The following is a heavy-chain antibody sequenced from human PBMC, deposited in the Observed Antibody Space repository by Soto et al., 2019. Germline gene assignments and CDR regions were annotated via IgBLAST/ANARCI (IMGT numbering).Heavy chain of an antibody. Sequence: QVQLVESGGGVVQPGRSLRLSCAASGFTFSSYGMHWVRQAPGKGLEWVAVISYDGSNKNYADSVKGRFTISRDNSKNTLYLQMNSLRAEDTAVYYCATVVVINGQFDYWGQGTLVTVSS. V-gene: IGHV3-30*03. D-gene: IGHD3-22*01. CDR3: ATVVVINGQFDY. CDR2: ISYDGSNK. J-gene: IGHJ4*02. CDR1: GFTFSSYG.